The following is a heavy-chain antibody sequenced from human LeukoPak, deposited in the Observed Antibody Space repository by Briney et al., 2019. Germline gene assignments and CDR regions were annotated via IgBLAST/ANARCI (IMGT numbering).Heavy chain of an antibody. CDR3: AKDVDTAMVSGRGGGWFDP. J-gene: IGHJ5*02. Sequence: PGGSLRLSCAASGFTFSSDSMSCVRQAPGKGLEWVSAISGSGGSTYYAASVKGRFTISRDNSKNTLYLQMNSLRAEDTAVYYCAKDVDTAMVSGRGGGWFDPWGQGTLVTVSS. D-gene: IGHD5-18*01. CDR1: GFTFSSDS. V-gene: IGHV3-23*01. CDR2: ISGSGGST.